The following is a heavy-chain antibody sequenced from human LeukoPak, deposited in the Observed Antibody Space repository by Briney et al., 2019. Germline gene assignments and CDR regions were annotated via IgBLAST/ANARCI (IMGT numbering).Heavy chain of an antibody. CDR3: AREDGYCSGGNCYSYFDS. V-gene: IGHV3-30*03. J-gene: IGHJ4*02. Sequence: GGSLRLSCVASEFSFSNSDMSWVRQAPGKGLEWVALISYVGNNTYYADSVKGRFTISRDNSKNTLFLQMNSLRAEDTAVYYCAREDGYCSGGNCYSYFDSWGQGTLVTVSS. CDR2: ISYVGNNT. CDR1: EFSFSNSD. D-gene: IGHD2-15*01.